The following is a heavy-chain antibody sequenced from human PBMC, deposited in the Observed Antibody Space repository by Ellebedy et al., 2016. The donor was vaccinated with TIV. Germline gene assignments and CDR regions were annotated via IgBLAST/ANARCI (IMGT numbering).Heavy chain of an antibody. V-gene: IGHV3-30*09. J-gene: IGHJ4*02. CDR3: ARDQAYGTGSFSGFDF. D-gene: IGHD3-10*01. CDR1: GFSFSDHY. Sequence: GESLKISCAASGFSFSDHYMHWVRQAPGKGLEWVAVISYDGSKTYHADSVKGRFAISRDNSKNTLYLEMNRLRAEDTAIYYCARDQAYGTGSFSGFDFWGQGTLVTVSS. CDR2: ISYDGSKT.